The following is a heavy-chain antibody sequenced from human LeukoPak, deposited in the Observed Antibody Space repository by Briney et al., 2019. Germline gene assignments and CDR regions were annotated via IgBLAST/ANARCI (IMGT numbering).Heavy chain of an antibody. V-gene: IGHV1-69*04. CDR3: ARDPTGQQLSD. D-gene: IGHD6-13*01. Sequence: SVKVSCKASGGTFSSYAISWVRQAPGQGLEWMGRIIPILGIANYAQKFQGRVTITADKSTSTAYMELSSLRSEDTAVYYCARDPTGQQLSDWGQGTLVTVSS. CDR2: IIPILGIA. CDR1: GGTFSSYA. J-gene: IGHJ4*02.